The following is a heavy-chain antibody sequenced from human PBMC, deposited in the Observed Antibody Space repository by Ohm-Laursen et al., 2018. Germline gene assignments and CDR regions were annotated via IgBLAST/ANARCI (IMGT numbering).Heavy chain of an antibody. J-gene: IGHJ3*02. Sequence: SETLSLTCTVSGVPMSNSYWSWMRQPAGKGLQWIGRIHTTGSTSYNSSLTSRVTLSVDTSRNRFSLKLTSVTAADTAVYYCASRRADADILNGYDAFDMWGQGTLVTVSS. V-gene: IGHV4-4*07. D-gene: IGHD3-9*01. CDR2: IHTTGST. CDR1: GVPMSNSY. CDR3: ASRRADADILNGYDAFDM.